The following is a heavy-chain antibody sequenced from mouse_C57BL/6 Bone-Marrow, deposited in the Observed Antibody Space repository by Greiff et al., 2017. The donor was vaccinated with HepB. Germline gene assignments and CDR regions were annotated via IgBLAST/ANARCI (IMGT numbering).Heavy chain of an antibody. CDR3: ARRLRYYFDY. D-gene: IGHD1-1*01. V-gene: IGHV5-6*02. J-gene: IGHJ2*01. CDR1: GFTFSSYG. Sequence: EVKVVESGGDLVKPGGSLKLSCAASGFTFSSYGMSWVRQTPDKRLEWVATISSGGSYTYYPDSVKGRFTISRDNAKNTLYLQMSSLKSEDTAMYYCARRLRYYFDYWGQGTTLTVSS. CDR2: ISSGGSYT.